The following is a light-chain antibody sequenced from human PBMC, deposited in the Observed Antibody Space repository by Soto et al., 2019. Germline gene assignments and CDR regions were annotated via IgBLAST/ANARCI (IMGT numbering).Light chain of an antibody. CDR3: QHSGRSPPIT. V-gene: IGKV3-20*01. CDR1: QSVSSSY. CDR2: GAS. Sequence: EVVLTQSPGTLSLSPGERATLSCRASQSVSSSYVVWYQQKPGQAPSLLIYGASSRATGIPDRFSGSASGTDFTLTISRLEPEDFAVYYCQHSGRSPPITFGQGTRLEIK. J-gene: IGKJ5*01.